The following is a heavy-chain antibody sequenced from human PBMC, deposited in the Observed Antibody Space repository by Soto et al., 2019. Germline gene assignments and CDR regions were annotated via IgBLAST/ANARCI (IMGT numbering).Heavy chain of an antibody. D-gene: IGHD4-17*01. V-gene: IGHV3-30*18. Sequence: GGSLRLSCAGSGFTVSNYAIHWVRQAPGKGLEWVAVMSSDGTNRFSDSVKGRFTVSGDNSKNTVYLQMNSLTGEDTAVYYCAKSGLRFLDYFDSWGQGTLVTVSS. CDR1: GFTVSNYA. CDR2: MSSDGTNR. J-gene: IGHJ4*02. CDR3: AKSGLRFLDYFDS.